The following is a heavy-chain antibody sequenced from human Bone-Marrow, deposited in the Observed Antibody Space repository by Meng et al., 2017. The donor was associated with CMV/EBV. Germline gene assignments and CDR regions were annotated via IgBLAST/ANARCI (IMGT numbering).Heavy chain of an antibody. V-gene: IGHV4-59*01. CDR2: IYYSGST. Sequence: GSLRLSCTVSGGSISNYYWGWIRQPPGKGLEWIGYIYYSGSTNYNPSLKSRVTISVHTSEIQFSLKLSSVTAADTAVYYCARGSGYGSYYFDYWVQGTLVTVSS. D-gene: IGHD5-12*01. J-gene: IGHJ4*02. CDR3: ARGSGYGSYYFDY. CDR1: GGSISNYY.